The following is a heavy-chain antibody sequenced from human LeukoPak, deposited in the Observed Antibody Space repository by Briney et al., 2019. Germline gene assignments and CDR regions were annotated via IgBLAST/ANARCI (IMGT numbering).Heavy chain of an antibody. Sequence: SVKVSCKASGGTFNSYAISWVRQAPGQGLEWMGGIMPLFGTADYAQEFQGRVTFTTDESASTAYMEVSRLRSEDTAVYYCASGSLGDGYGVGDYYQYMDVWGKGTTVTVSS. CDR3: ASGSLGDGYGVGDYYQYMDV. V-gene: IGHV1-69*05. J-gene: IGHJ6*03. CDR2: IMPLFGTA. CDR1: GGTFNSYA. D-gene: IGHD5-24*01.